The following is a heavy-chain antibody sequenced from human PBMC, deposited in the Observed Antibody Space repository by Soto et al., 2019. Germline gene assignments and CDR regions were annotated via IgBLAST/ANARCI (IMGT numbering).Heavy chain of an antibody. J-gene: IGHJ4*02. Sequence: GGSLRLSCAASGFTFSDDWMSWGCQAPGKGLEWVGLIKKKTEGGTTDYDAPVKGSVTISRDDSKNTVYRQLRSLKTADTPIYYCRTQWLDWGQGTLVTVSS. V-gene: IGHV3-15*01. CDR3: RTQWLD. D-gene: IGHD6-19*01. CDR2: IKKKTEGGTT. CDR1: GFTFSDDW.